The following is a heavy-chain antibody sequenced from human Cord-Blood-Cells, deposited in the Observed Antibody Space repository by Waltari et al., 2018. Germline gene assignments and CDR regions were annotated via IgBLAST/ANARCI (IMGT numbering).Heavy chain of an antibody. J-gene: IGHJ4*02. CDR2: ISGSGGST. CDR3: AKDGTYYYDSSGSSYFDY. Sequence: EVQLLESGGGLVQPGGSLRLSCAASGFTFSSYAMRWVRQAPGKGLEWVSPISGSGGSTYYADSVKGRFTISRDNSKNTLYLQMNSLRAEDTAVYYCAKDGTYYYDSSGSSYFDYWGQGTLVTVSS. D-gene: IGHD3-22*01. CDR1: GFTFSSYA. V-gene: IGHV3-23*01.